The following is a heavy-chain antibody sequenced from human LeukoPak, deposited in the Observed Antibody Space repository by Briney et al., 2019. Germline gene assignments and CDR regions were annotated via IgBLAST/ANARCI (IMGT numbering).Heavy chain of an antibody. CDR3: ARHRAYSISSPFDY. Sequence: PSQTLSLTCTVSGGSISSGGDYWNWIRQHPGKGLEWIGFIYYSGSTYHNPSLKSRVTTFVDMSENQFALRLSSVTAADTAVYYCARHRAYSISSPFDYWGQGTLVTVSS. D-gene: IGHD6-6*01. V-gene: IGHV4-31*03. J-gene: IGHJ4*02. CDR1: GGSISSGGDY. CDR2: IYYSGST.